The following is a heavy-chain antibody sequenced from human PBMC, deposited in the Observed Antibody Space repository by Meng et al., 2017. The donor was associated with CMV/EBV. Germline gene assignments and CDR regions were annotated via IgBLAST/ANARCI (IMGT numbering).Heavy chain of an antibody. V-gene: IGHV1-18*01. Sequence: ASVKVSCKASGYTFTSYGISWVRQAPGQGLEWMGWISAYNGNTNYAQKLQGRVTMTTDTSTSTAYMELRSLRSDDTAVYYCASSAGGHYYYYDMDVWGQGTTVTVSS. CDR1: GYTFTSYG. D-gene: IGHD3-10*01. CDR2: ISAYNGNT. CDR3: ASSAGGHYYYYDMDV. J-gene: IGHJ6*02.